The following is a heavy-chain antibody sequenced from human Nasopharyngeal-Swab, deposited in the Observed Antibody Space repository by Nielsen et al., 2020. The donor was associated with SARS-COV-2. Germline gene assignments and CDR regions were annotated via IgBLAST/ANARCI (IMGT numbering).Heavy chain of an antibody. V-gene: IGHV1-18*01. D-gene: IGHD6-13*01. CDR2: ISAYNGNT. Sequence: ASAKVSCKASGYTFTSYGISRARQAPGQGLEWMGWISAYNGNTNYAQKLQGRVTMTTDTSRSTAYMELRSLRSDDTAVYYCARDRIAAGGSEFDYWGQGTLVTVSS. J-gene: IGHJ4*02. CDR3: ARDRIAAGGSEFDY. CDR1: GYTFTSYG.